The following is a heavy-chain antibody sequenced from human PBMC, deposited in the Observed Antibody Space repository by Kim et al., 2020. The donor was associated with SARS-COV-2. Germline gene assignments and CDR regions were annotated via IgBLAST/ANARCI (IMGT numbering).Heavy chain of an antibody. V-gene: IGHV4-31*02. Sequence: TYYNPSLKSRVTISVDTSKNQFSLKLSSVTAADTAVYYCARDYGSGSFDYWGQGTLVTVSS. D-gene: IGHD3-10*01. CDR2: T. CDR3: ARDYGSGSFDY. J-gene: IGHJ4*02.